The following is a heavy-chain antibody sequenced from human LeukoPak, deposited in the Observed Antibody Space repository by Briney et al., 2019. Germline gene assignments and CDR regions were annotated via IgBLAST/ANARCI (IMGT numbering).Heavy chain of an antibody. CDR2: TNPNSGGS. D-gene: IGHD1-26*01. CDR1: GYTFSSYY. J-gene: IGHJ4*02. CDR3: ARAPLVGATTINFDY. Sequence: APVKVSCKASGYTFSSYYMNWVRQAPGQGLEWMGWTNPNSGGSYFAQKFKGRVTMTRDTSISTAYMELSRLTSDDTAVYYCARAPLVGATTINFDYWGQGTLVTVSS. V-gene: IGHV1-2*02.